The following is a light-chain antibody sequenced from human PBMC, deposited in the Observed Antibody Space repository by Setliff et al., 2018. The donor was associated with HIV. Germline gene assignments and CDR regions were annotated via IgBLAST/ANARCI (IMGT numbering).Light chain of an antibody. CDR1: SSDIGSWNF. Sequence: QSVLAQPASVSGSPGQSITISCTGSSSDIGSWNFVSWYQQYPDKAPKTMIYEVSKRPSGVSDRFSGSKSGYTASLTISGLQPDDEADYYCSSYATKRDLVVFGTGPKVTVL. V-gene: IGLV2-14*01. CDR3: SSYATKRDLVV. J-gene: IGLJ1*01. CDR2: EVS.